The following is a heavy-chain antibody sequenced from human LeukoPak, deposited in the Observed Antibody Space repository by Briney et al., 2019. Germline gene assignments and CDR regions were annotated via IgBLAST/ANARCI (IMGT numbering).Heavy chain of an antibody. J-gene: IGHJ6*03. V-gene: IGHV3-30*04. CDR2: ISYDGSNK. D-gene: IGHD3-22*01. Sequence: SCKASGYTFTGYYMHWVRQAPGKGLEWVAVISYDGSNKYYADSVKGRFTISRDNSKNTLYLQMNSLRAEDTAVYYCAKDYYDSSGYLVSYYYYMDVWGKGTTVTVSS. CDR3: AKDYYDSSGYLVSYYYYMDV. CDR1: GYTFTGYY.